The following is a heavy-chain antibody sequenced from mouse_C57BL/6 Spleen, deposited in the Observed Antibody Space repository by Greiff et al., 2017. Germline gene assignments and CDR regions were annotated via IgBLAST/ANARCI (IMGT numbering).Heavy chain of an antibody. CDR2: IDPSDSYT. J-gene: IGHJ4*01. CDR1: GYTFTSYW. V-gene: IGHV1-69*01. CDR3: ARGGPYAMDY. D-gene: IGHD1-1*02. Sequence: VQLQQPGAELVMPGASVKLSCKASGYTFTSYWMHWVKQRPGQGLEWIGEIDPSDSYTNYNQKFKGKSTLTVDKSSSTAYMQLSSLTSEDSAVYYCARGGPYAMDYWGQGTSVPVSS.